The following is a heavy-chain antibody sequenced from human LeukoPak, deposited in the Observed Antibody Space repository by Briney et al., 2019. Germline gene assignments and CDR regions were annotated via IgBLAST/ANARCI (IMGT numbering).Heavy chain of an antibody. Sequence: GGSLRLSCAASGFTFSSYAMSWVRQAPGKGLEWVSAISGSGGSTYYADSVKGRFIISRDNSKNTLYLQMISLRAEDTAVYFCVRDGDAYNFDFWGQGVLVTVSS. D-gene: IGHD5-24*01. J-gene: IGHJ4*02. CDR1: GFTFSSYA. V-gene: IGHV3-23*01. CDR2: ISGSGGST. CDR3: VRDGDAYNFDF.